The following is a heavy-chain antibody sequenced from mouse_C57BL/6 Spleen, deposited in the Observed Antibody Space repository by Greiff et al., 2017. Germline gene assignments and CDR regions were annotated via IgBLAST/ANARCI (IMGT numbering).Heavy chain of an antibody. J-gene: IGHJ2*01. CDR2: ISYDGSN. Sequence: EVKLLESGPGLVKPSQSLSLTCSVTGYSITSGYYWNWIRQFPGNKLEWMGYISYDGSNNYNPSLKNRISITRDTSKNQFFLKLNSVTTEDTATYYCARMVTTVFDYWGQGTTLTVSS. CDR1: GYSITSGYY. V-gene: IGHV3-6*01. D-gene: IGHD2-2*01. CDR3: ARMVTTVFDY.